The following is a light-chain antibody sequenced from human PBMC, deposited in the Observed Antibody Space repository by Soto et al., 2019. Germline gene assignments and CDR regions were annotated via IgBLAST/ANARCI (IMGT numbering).Light chain of an antibody. CDR3: SLYTRTSTLV. CDR1: SSDVGGYNY. CDR2: EVS. J-gene: IGLJ1*01. Sequence: QSELTQPASVSGSPGQSITISCTGTSSDVGGYNYVSWYQQHPGKAPKLMIYEVSNRPSGVSNRFSGSKSGNTASLTISGLQAEDEADYYCSLYTRTSTLVFGTGTKVTVL. V-gene: IGLV2-14*01.